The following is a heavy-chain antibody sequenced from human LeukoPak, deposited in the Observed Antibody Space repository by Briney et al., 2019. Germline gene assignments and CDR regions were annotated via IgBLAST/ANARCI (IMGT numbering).Heavy chain of an antibody. CDR1: GFTFSGSA. D-gene: IGHD3-10*01. V-gene: IGHV3-73*01. CDR3: TGNYYGSGSYADFDY. CDR2: IRSTANGYAT. Sequence: GGSLRLSCAASGFTFSGSAIHWVRQASGKGLEWVGRIRSTANGYATAYAASVKGRFTISRDDSKNTAYLQMDSLKTEDTAVYYCTGNYYGSGSYADFDYWGQGTLVTVSS. J-gene: IGHJ4*02.